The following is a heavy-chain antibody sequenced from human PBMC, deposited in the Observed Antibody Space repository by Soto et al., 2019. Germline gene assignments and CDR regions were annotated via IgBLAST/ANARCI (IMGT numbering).Heavy chain of an antibody. CDR2: IWYDGSNK. CDR1: GFPFSSYC. V-gene: IGHV3-33*01. Sequence: GGPLRLSCAASGFPFSSYCMHWVRQAPGKGLEWVAFIWYDGSNKYYADSVKGRFTLSRDNSNNTLYLQMNSLRAEDTAVHYGARDLVGYYGAGRRPPYYCYCMEVWGRGTTVTVSS. CDR3: ARDLVGYYGAGRRPPYYCYCMEV. J-gene: IGHJ6*02. D-gene: IGHD3-10*01.